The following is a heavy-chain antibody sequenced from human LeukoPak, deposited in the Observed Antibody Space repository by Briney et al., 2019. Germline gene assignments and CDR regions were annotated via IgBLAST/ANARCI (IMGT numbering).Heavy chain of an antibody. D-gene: IGHD5-18*01. V-gene: IGHV3-23*01. Sequence: SGGSLRLSCAASGITISSCAMRWVRQAPGKGLGWVSAISGSGGSTYYADSVKGRFTISTDNSKNTLYLQMNSMRAEDTAVYYYSKDARHGYSYGLHAFDIWGQGTMVTVSS. J-gene: IGHJ3*02. CDR1: GITISSCA. CDR3: SKDARHGYSYGLHAFDI. CDR2: ISGSGGST.